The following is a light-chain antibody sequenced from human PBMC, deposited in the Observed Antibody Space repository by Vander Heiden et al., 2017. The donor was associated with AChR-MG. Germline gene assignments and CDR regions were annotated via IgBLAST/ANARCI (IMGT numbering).Light chain of an antibody. CDR2: GAS. CDR1: QSISTS. Sequence: DYQMTQSPSSLPASIGDRVTISCRASQSISTSLSWYQQKPGKAPKLLVYGASSLQSRVPPRSSGGGSGTDFTLTRARLQPEDLGTYYCQQNNRAPRTFGGGTKVEVE. CDR3: QQNNRAPRT. J-gene: IGKJ4*01. V-gene: IGKV1-39*01.